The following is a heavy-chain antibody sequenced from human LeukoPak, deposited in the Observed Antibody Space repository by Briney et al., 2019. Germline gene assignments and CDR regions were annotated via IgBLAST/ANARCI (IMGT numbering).Heavy chain of an antibody. CDR1: GFTFNSYW. V-gene: IGHV3-7*01. J-gene: IGHJ4*02. CDR3: ARAGPYQLPPRPVDY. CDR2: INQDGSGE. D-gene: IGHD2-2*01. Sequence: GGSLRLSCAASGFTFNSYWMSWVRQAPGKGLERVANINQDGSGEYYVDSVKGRFTISRDNAKNSLFLQMNSLRAEDTAIYYCARAGPYQLPPRPVDYWGQGTLVTVSS.